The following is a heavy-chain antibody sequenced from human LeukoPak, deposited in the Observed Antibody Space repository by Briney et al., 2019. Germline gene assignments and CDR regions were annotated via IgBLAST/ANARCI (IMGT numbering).Heavy chain of an antibody. J-gene: IGHJ4*02. CDR2: IYWDDDK. V-gene: IGHV2-5*02. D-gene: IGHD6-19*01. CDR1: GFSLSTSGVG. CDR3: AHSRGPYSSGWWFDY. Sequence: SGPTLVKPTQTLTLTCTFSGFSLSTSGVGVGWIRQSPGKALEWLALIYWDDDKRYSPSLKSRLTITKDTSKNQVVLTMTNMDPVDTATYYCAHSRGPYSSGWWFDYWGQGTLVTVSS.